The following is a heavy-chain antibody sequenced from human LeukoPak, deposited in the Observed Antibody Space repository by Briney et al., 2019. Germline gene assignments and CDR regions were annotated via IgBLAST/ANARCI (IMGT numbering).Heavy chain of an antibody. CDR2: FDPEDGET. Sequence: ASVKVSCKVSGYTLTELSMHWVRQVPGKGLEWMGGFDPEDGETIYAQKFQGRVTMTEDTSTDTAYMELSSLRSEDTAVYYCATSPYYYDSSGYFDYWGQGTLVTVSS. V-gene: IGHV1-24*01. CDR3: ATSPYYYDSSGYFDY. D-gene: IGHD3-22*01. J-gene: IGHJ4*02. CDR1: GYTLTELS.